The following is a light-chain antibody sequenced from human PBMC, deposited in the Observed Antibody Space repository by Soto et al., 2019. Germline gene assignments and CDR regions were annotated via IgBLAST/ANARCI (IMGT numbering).Light chain of an antibody. CDR1: QCVSKVF. CDR2: ASS. Sequence: EIVLTQSPGTLSLSPGERATLSCRASQCVSKVFLAWYQQKPGQAPRLLLSASSTRAAGVPDRFGGSGSGTDFTLTISRLEPEDAAVYYCQQYDPAPVTFGPGTKVEIK. J-gene: IGKJ1*01. CDR3: QQYDPAPVT. V-gene: IGKV3-20*01.